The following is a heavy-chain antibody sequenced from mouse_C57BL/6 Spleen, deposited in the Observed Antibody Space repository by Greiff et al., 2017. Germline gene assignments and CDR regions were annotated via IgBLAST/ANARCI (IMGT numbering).Heavy chain of an antibody. D-gene: IGHD2-4*01. CDR1: GYAFSSYW. Sequence: VQLQESGAELVKPGASVKISCKASGYAFSSYWMNWVKQRPGKGLEWIGQIYPGDGDTNYNGKFKGKATLTADKSSSTAYMQLSSLTSEDSAVYFCARSDDYDVGFAYWGQGTLVTVSA. CDR3: ARSDDYDVGFAY. J-gene: IGHJ3*01. CDR2: IYPGDGDT. V-gene: IGHV1-80*01.